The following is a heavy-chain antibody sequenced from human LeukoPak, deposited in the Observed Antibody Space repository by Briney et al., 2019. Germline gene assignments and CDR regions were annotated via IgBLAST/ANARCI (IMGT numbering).Heavy chain of an antibody. CDR2: IYHSGST. D-gene: IGHD7-27*01. V-gene: IGHV4-30-2*01. J-gene: IGHJ4*02. CDR1: GGSISSGGYY. CDR3: ARVTGARPGY. Sequence: SQTLSLTCTVSGGSISSGGYYWSWVRQPPGKGLEWIGYIYHSGSTYYNPSLKSRVTVSVDRSKNQFSLKLCSVTAADTAVYYCARVTGARPGYWGQGTLVTVSS.